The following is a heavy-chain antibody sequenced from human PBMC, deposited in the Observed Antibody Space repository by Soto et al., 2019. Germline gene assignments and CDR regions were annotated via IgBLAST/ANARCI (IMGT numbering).Heavy chain of an antibody. D-gene: IGHD3-16*02. CDR2: ISAYNGDT. CDR3: ARDYDYVWGSYRHTPRY. V-gene: IGHV1-18*01. J-gene: IGHJ4*02. CDR1: GYTFTSYG. Sequence: GASVKVSCKASGYTFTSYGITWVRQAPGQGLEWMGWISAYNGDTNYAQKLQGRVTMTTDTSTSTAYMELRSLRSDDTAVYYCARDYDYVWGSYRHTPRYWGQGTLVTVSS.